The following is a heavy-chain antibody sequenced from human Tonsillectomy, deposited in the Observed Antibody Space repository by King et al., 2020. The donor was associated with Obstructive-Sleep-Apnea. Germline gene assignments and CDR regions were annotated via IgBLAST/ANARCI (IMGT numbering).Heavy chain of an antibody. J-gene: IGHJ4*02. Sequence: VQLVESGAEVKKPGASVKVSCKASGYTFTSYYMHWVRQAPGQGLEWMGIINPSGGSTSYAQKFQGRVTMTRETSTSTVYMELSSLRSEDTAVYYCARDGEPYCRGGSCYGGAFDYWGQGTLVTVSS. D-gene: IGHD2-15*01. CDR1: GYTFTSYY. CDR2: INPSGGST. V-gene: IGHV1-46*01. CDR3: ARDGEPYCRGGSCYGGAFDY.